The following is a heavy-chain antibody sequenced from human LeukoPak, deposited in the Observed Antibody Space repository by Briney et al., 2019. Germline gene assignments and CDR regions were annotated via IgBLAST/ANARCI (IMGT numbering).Heavy chain of an antibody. CDR1: GFTFSSYA. D-gene: IGHD3-22*01. Sequence: GGSLRLSCAVSGFTFSSYAMSWVRQAPGKGLEWVSIIGRDGRNTHYADSVEGRFTISRDNFKSTLFLLVNSLRAEDTAVYYCAKGHAVIVPSTRYFDYWGQGTLVTVSS. CDR3: AKGHAVIVPSTRYFDY. J-gene: IGHJ4*02. V-gene: IGHV3-23*01. CDR2: IGRDGRNT.